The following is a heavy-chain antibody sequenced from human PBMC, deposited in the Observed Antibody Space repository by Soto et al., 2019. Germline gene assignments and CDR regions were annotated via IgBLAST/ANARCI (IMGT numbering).Heavy chain of an antibody. V-gene: IGHV3-23*01. CDR2: IRSDGDTT. J-gene: IGHJ4*02. Sequence: EVQVLESGGGLVQPGGSLRLSCAASGFTFSSNGMNWVRQAQGKGLEWVSGIRSDGDTTYNADSVKGRFTVSRDTSKNTVYRKMNSLRVEDTAIYYCAKGKGGVATPDGANCWGQGTLVTVSS. D-gene: IGHD2-15*01. CDR3: AKGKGGVATPDGANC. CDR1: GFTFSSNG.